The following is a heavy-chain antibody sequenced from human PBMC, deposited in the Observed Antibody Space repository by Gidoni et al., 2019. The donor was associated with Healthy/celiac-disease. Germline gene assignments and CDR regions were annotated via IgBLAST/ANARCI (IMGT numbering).Heavy chain of an antibody. Sequence: EVQLLESGGGLVQPGGSLRLSCSASGCTFTRYAMGWVRQAPGKGLEWVSGISGSGGSTYYADSVKGRFTISRDNSKNTLYLQMNSLRAEDTAVYYCAKVCPHDYVYYYYYMDVWGKGTTVTVSS. CDR3: AKVCPHDYVYYYYYMDV. D-gene: IGHD4-17*01. CDR1: GCTFTRYA. CDR2: ISGSGGST. J-gene: IGHJ6*03. V-gene: IGHV3-23*01.